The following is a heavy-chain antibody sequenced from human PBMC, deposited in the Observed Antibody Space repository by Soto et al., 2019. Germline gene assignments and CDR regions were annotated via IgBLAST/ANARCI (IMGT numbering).Heavy chain of an antibody. V-gene: IGHV4-31*03. Sequence: SETLSLTCTVSGGFISSGGYYWSWVRQHPGKGLEWIGYIYYTGSTSYNPSLKSRVTMSVDTSKNQFSLKLTSVTAADTAVYYCAKPKNWGYIHDAFDIWGRGTMVTVSS. CDR2: IYYTGST. CDR1: GGFISSGGYY. CDR3: AKPKNWGYIHDAFDI. D-gene: IGHD7-27*01. J-gene: IGHJ3*02.